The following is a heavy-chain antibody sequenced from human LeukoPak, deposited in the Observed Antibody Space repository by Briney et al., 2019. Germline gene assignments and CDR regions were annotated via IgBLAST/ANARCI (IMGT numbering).Heavy chain of an antibody. CDR3: AKFEGALLGNYYMDV. V-gene: IGHV3-23*01. Sequence: GGSLRLSCAVSGFPFSDFAMSWVRQAPGKGLEWVSTISGGGDNTYFADSVKGQFTISRDNSKNTLFLQMVSLRAEDTAVYYCAKFEGALLGNYYMDVWGKGTTVTVSS. CDR1: GFPFSDFA. J-gene: IGHJ6*03. CDR2: ISGGGDNT.